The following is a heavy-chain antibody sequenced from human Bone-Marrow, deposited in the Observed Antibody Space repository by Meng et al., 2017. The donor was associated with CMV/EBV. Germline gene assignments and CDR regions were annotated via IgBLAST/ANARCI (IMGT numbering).Heavy chain of an antibody. V-gene: IGHV3-7*01. CDR2: IKYDGSEK. CDR3: VNGGTQDLDY. D-gene: IGHD2-8*01. Sequence: GESLKISCAASGFTFSTYWMGWVRQVPGKGLEWVANIKYDGSEKYYVDSLKGRFTIARDNVKNSLFLQMTGLRADATAMYYCVNGGTQDLDYWGQGTLVTVSS. CDR1: GFTFSTYW. J-gene: IGHJ4*02.